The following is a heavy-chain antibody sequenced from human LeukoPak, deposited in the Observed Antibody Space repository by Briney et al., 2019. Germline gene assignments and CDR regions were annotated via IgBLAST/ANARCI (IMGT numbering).Heavy chain of an antibody. Sequence: GGSLRLSCAASGFAFSSSWMHWVRQAPGKGLVWVSRINSDGSTTNYADSVKGRFTISRDNAKNTLYLQMNSLRAEDTAVYYCAKYPFSLYSSSGSGYYYYMDVWGKGTTVTVSS. J-gene: IGHJ6*03. CDR3: AKYPFSLYSSSGSGYYYYMDV. CDR1: GFAFSSSW. V-gene: IGHV3-74*01. D-gene: IGHD6-13*01. CDR2: INSDGSTT.